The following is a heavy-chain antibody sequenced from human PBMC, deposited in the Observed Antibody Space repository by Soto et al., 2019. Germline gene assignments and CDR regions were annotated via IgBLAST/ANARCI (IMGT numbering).Heavy chain of an antibody. Sequence: PGGSLRLSCAASVFTFSSYWMDWVRQAPGKGLVGVSRTNSDGSSTSYADSVKGRFTISRDNAKNTLYLQMNSLRAEDTAVYYCARDPISGDFWSGYYRSGLYYGMDVWGQGTTGTVSS. J-gene: IGHJ6*02. CDR1: VFTFSSYW. CDR3: ARDPISGDFWSGYYRSGLYYGMDV. V-gene: IGHV3-74*01. CDR2: TNSDGSST. D-gene: IGHD3-3*01.